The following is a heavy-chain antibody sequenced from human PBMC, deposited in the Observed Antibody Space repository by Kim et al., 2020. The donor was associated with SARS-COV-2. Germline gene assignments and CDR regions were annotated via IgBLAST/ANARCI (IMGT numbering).Heavy chain of an antibody. J-gene: IGHJ4*02. D-gene: IGHD3-22*01. CDR3: VRGNIGYPLSY. Sequence: GGSLRLSCAASGFTFSRYGMHWVRQAPGKGLEWVAIIWFDGSNKYYADSVKGRFTISRDNSKNTLHLQMNSLRAEDTAVDYCVRGNIGYPLSYWGQGT. CDR2: IWFDGSNK. V-gene: IGHV3-33*01. CDR1: GFTFSRYG.